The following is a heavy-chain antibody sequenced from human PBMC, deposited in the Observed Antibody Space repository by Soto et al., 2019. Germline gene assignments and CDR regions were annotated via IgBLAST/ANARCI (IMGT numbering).Heavy chain of an antibody. J-gene: IGHJ5*02. V-gene: IGHV3-7*01. D-gene: IGHD6-13*01. CDR3: ARDTIAAAFHWFDP. CDR2: IKQDGSEK. CDR1: GFTFSSYW. Sequence: VQLVESGGGLVQPGGSLRLSCAASGFTFSSYWMSWVRQAPGKGLEWVANIKQDGSEKYYVDSVKGRFTISRDNAKNSLYLQMNSLRAEDTAVYYCARDTIAAAFHWFDPWGQGTLVTVSS.